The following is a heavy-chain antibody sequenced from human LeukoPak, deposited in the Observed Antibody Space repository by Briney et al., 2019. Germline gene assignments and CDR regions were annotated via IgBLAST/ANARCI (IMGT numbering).Heavy chain of an antibody. D-gene: IGHD1-26*01. CDR3: LKWEPRGY. V-gene: IGHV3-30*02. CDR1: RFTLGNYG. J-gene: IGHJ4*02. CDR2: IRYDGSNK. Sequence: PGGSLRLSCAASRFTLGNYGMHGVRQAPGKGLEWVAFIRYDGSNKYYADSVKGRFTISRDNSKNTLYLQMNSLRAEDTPVYYCLKWEPRGYWGQGTLVTVSS.